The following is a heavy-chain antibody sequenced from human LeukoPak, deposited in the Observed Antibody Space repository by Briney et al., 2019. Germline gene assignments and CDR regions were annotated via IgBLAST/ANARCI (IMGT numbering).Heavy chain of an antibody. J-gene: IGHJ5*02. V-gene: IGHV3-33*06. D-gene: IGHD6-6*01. CDR1: GFTFSSYG. Sequence: GGSLRLSCAASGFTFSSYGMHWVRQAPGKGLEWVAVIWYDGSNKYYADSVKGRFTISRDNSKNTLYLQMNSLRAEDTAVYYCANYKQLSRNNWFDPWGQGTLVTVSS. CDR3: ANYKQLSRNNWFDP. CDR2: IWYDGSNK.